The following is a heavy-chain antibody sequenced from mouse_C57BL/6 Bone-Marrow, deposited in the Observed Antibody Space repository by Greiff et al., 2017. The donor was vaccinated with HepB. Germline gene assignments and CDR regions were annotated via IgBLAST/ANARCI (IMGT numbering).Heavy chain of an antibody. CDR3: ARRDSSGYYYAMDY. D-gene: IGHD3-2*02. V-gene: IGHV1-64*01. J-gene: IGHJ4*01. CDR2: IHPNSGST. Sequence: QVHVKQPGAELVKPGASVKLSCKASGYTFTSYWMHWVKQRPGQGLEWIGMIHPNSGSTNYNEKFKSKATLTVDKSSSTAYMQLSSLTSEDSAVYYCARRDSSGYYYAMDYWGQGTSVTVSS. CDR1: GYTFTSYW.